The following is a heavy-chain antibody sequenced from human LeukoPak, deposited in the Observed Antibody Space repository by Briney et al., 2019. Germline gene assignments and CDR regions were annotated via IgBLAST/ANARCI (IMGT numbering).Heavy chain of an antibody. CDR3: ARILAYCGGDCSCFDY. CDR2: IYYSGST. J-gene: IGHJ4*02. D-gene: IGHD2-21*01. V-gene: IGHV4-59*01. Sequence: SETLSLTCTVSGGSISSYYWSWIRQPLGKGLEWIGYIYYSGSTNYNPSLKSRVTISVDTSKNQFSLKLSSVTAAYTAVYYCARILAYCGGDCSCFDYWGQGTLVTVSS. CDR1: GGSISSYY.